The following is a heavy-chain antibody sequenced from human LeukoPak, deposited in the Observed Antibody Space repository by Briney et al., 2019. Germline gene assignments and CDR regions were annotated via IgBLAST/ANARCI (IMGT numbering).Heavy chain of an antibody. V-gene: IGHV3-73*01. CDR1: GFTFSGSA. Sequence: GGSLRHSCAASGFTFSGSAIHWVRQSSGKGLEWVSQIDKKDKGYATATAYAASVKGRFTISRDDSINTAYLQMKSLKTEDTALYYCTRDSGTYNWFDPWGQGTLVTVSS. CDR2: IDKKDKGYATAT. D-gene: IGHD1-26*01. J-gene: IGHJ5*02. CDR3: TRDSGTYNWFDP.